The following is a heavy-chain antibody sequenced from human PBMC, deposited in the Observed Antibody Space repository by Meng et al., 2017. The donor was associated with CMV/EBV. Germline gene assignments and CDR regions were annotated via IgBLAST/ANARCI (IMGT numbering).Heavy chain of an antibody. J-gene: IGHJ3*02. CDR2: IYYSGST. CDR3: ARHVYDFWSGHPDAFDI. CDR1: GGSISSSSYY. D-gene: IGHD3-3*01. V-gene: IGHV4-39*01. Sequence: SETLSLTCTVSGGSISSSSYYWGWIRQPPGKGLEWIGSIYYSGSTYYNPSLKSRVTISVDTSKNQFSLKLSSVTAADTAVYYCARHVYDFWSGHPDAFDIWGQGTMVTVS.